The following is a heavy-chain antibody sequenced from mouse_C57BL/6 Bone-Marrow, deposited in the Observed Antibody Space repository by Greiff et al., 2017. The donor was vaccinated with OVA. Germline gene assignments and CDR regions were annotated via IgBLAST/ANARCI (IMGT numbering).Heavy chain of an antibody. J-gene: IGHJ2*01. Sequence: VQRVESGAELVRPGASVTLSCKASGYTFTDYEMHWVKQTPVHGLEWIGAIDPETGGTAYNQKFKGKAILTADKSSSTAYMELRSLTSEDSAVYYCTRRYYGSSLDYWGQGTTLTVSS. V-gene: IGHV1-15*01. CDR2: IDPETGGT. D-gene: IGHD1-1*01. CDR3: TRRYYGSSLDY. CDR1: GYTFTDYE.